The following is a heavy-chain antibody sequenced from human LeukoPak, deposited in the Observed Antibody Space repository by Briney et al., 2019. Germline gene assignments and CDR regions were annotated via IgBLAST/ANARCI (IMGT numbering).Heavy chain of an antibody. CDR1: GGSFSGYY. CDR2: INHSGST. V-gene: IGHV4-34*01. D-gene: IGHD4-17*01. J-gene: IGHJ4*02. Sequence: SETLSLTCAVYGGSFSGYYWSWIRQPPGKGLEWIGEINHSGSTNYNPSLKSRVTISVDTSKNQFSLKLSSVTAADTAVYYCARRMITTVTRFDYGGQGTLVTVSS. CDR3: ARRMITTVTRFDY.